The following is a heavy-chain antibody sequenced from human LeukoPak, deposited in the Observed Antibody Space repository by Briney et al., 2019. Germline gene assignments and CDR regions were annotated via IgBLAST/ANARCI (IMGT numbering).Heavy chain of an antibody. CDR1: GFTFSHYS. J-gene: IGHJ6*03. D-gene: IGHD4-11*01. CDR2: ITSSSSHI. CDR3: ARVMMGATVTTFHYYCMDV. V-gene: IGHV3-21*01. Sequence: GGSLRLSCAACGFTFSHYSIDWVRQAPGKGLERVASITSSSSHIYYADSVKGRFTISRDNAKNEVYLQMNSLRAEDTAIYYCARVMMGATVTTFHYYCMDVWALGPRSPSP.